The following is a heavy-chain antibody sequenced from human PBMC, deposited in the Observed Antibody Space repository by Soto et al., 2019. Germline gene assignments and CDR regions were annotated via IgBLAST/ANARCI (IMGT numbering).Heavy chain of an antibody. J-gene: IGHJ5*02. Sequence: ASVKVSCKASGYTFTGYYMHWVRQAPGQGLEYMGWINPNNGATNYAEKFQGRVTMTRDTSISTAHMELSRLRSDDTAVYYCARHGSDSGWFFFDPWGQGALVTVSS. CDR1: GYTFTGYY. CDR3: ARHGSDSGWFFFDP. V-gene: IGHV1-2*02. D-gene: IGHD6-19*01. CDR2: INPNNGAT.